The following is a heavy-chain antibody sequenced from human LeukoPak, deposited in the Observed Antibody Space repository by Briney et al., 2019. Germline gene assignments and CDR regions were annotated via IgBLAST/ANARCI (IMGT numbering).Heavy chain of an antibody. D-gene: IGHD5-12*01. Sequence: PGGSLRLSCAASGFTFSSYAMTRVRQAPGKGLEWVSSISVNGGTTYYADSVKGRFTISRDSSKNTLYLQMNSLRAEDTAVYYCATVDIVATIWPVDYWGQGTLVTVSS. CDR2: ISVNGGTT. V-gene: IGHV3-23*01. CDR1: GFTFSSYA. CDR3: ATVDIVATIWPVDY. J-gene: IGHJ4*02.